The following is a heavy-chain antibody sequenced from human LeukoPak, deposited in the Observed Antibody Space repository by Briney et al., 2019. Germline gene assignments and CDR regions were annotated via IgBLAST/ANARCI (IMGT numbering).Heavy chain of an antibody. CDR1: GFTFNNYG. V-gene: IGHV3-30*18. Sequence: GGSLRLSCAASGFTFNNYGMHWVRQAPGKGLEWVAVISYDGRNKHYPDSVKGRFTISRDISTDALWLQMDSLRTEDTAVYYCAKGPLRGTAAAIDYWGQGTLVTVSS. CDR3: AKGPLRGTAAAIDY. D-gene: IGHD2-2*01. J-gene: IGHJ4*02. CDR2: ISYDGRNK.